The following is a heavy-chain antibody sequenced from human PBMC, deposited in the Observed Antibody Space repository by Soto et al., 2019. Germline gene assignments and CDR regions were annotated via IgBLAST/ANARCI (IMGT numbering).Heavy chain of an antibody. CDR3: ARDGGGYDILTGNYKAHHFDY. CDR1: GYTFTHFY. Sequence: ASVKVSCKASGYTFTHFYITWVRQALGQGLEWMGAISPHNFNTNYAQKFRGRVTLTTEKSTNTAYMDLRSLTSDDTAVYYCARDGGGYDILTGNYKAHHFDYWGQGVLVTVSS. D-gene: IGHD3-9*01. J-gene: IGHJ4*02. V-gene: IGHV1-18*01. CDR2: ISPHNFNT.